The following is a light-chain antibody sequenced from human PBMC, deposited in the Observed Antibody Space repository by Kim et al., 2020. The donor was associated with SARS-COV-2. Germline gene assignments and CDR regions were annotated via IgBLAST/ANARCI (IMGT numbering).Light chain of an antibody. CDR2: AAS. J-gene: IGKJ2*01. Sequence: DIQMTQSPSSLSASIGDRVTITCRASQAIGNYLAWYQQKPGQAPRFLIYAASTLQSGVPSRFSGSGSGTDFTLSISSLQPEDVATYYCQRYNMYTLTFGQGTKLEI. CDR3: QRYNMYTLT. CDR1: QAIGNY. V-gene: IGKV1-27*01.